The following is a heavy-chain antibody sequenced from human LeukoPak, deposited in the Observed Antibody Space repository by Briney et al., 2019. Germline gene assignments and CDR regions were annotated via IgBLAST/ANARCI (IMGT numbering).Heavy chain of an antibody. CDR2: IYYSGNT. CDR1: GGSISSYY. J-gene: IGHJ5*02. CDR3: ARDLLTMVRGVPYNWFDP. D-gene: IGHD3-10*01. V-gene: IGHV4-59*01. Sequence: SETLSLTCTVSGGSISSYYWSWIRQPPGKGLEWIGYIYYSGNTNYNPSLKSRVTISVDTSKNQFSLKLSSVTAADTAVYYCARDLLTMVRGVPYNWFDPWGQGTLVTVSS.